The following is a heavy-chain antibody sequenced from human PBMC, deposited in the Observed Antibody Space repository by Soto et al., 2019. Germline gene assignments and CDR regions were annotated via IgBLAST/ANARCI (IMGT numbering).Heavy chain of an antibody. V-gene: IGHV1-18*01. Sequence: QVHLVQSGAEVKKPGASVKVSCKASGYTFTSYGITWVRQAPGQGLEWMGWISAHNGNTDYAQKLQGRVIVTRDTSTRTAYSELRSLISDDTAVYYCARGRYGDYCGQGAPRTVPS. CDR3: ARGRYGDY. D-gene: IGHD1-1*01. CDR1: GYTFTSYG. CDR2: ISAHNGNT. J-gene: IGHJ4*02.